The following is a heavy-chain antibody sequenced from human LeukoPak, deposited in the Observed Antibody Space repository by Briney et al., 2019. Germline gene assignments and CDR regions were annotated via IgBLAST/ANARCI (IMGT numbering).Heavy chain of an antibody. Sequence: GGSLRLSCAASGFTFSAYYMSWVRQAPGKGLEWVANIKQDGSKKSYVDSVKGRFTISRDNAKNSLYLQMNSLRAEDTAIYYCTRVGYIDEGIDYWGQGTLVTVSS. CDR2: IKQDGSKK. CDR3: TRVGYIDEGIDY. J-gene: IGHJ4*02. D-gene: IGHD5-24*01. V-gene: IGHV3-7*04. CDR1: GFTFSAYY.